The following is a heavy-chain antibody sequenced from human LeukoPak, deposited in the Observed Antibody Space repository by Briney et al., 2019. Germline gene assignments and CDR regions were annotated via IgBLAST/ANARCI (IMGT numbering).Heavy chain of an antibody. CDR3: ARDDYSNYGHY. V-gene: IGHV4-38-2*02. CDR2: IYHSGT. D-gene: IGHD4-11*01. Sequence: PSETLSLTCTVSGGSISSGYYWAWIRQPPGKGLEWVGSIYHSGTYYNPSLKSRVTISMDTSKNQFSLRLSSVTAADTAVYYCARDDYSNYGHYWGQGKLVTVSS. CDR1: GGSISSGYY. J-gene: IGHJ4*02.